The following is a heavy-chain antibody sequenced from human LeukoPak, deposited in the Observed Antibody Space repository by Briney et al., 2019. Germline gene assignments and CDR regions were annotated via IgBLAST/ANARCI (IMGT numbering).Heavy chain of an antibody. Sequence: SQTLSLTCTVSGDSISGGAYYWSWIRQHPGKGLEWVGYIYFSGSTNSNPSLKSRVTISTDTSKNQFSLQLNSVTAADTAVYYCASGVAAVVPAYWGQGTLVTVSS. J-gene: IGHJ4*02. CDR3: ASGVAAVVPAY. D-gene: IGHD2-15*01. CDR2: IYFSGST. V-gene: IGHV4-31*03. CDR1: GDSISGGAYY.